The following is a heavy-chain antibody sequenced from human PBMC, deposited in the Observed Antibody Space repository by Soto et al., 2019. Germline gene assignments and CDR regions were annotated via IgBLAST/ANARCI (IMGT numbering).Heavy chain of an antibody. D-gene: IGHD1-1*01. CDR2: FYHSGST. V-gene: IGHV4-31*11. CDR3: AREETGNDALDI. J-gene: IGHJ3*02. Sequence: QLQLQESSPGLVKPSQTLSLTCAVSGGSLRSATYYWSWIRQHPGKGLEWIGYFYHSGSTYYKPSLRSRVTISLDTSKNQFSLNLRSVTDADTAIYYCAREETGNDALDIWGQGTLVTVSS. CDR1: GGSLRSATYY.